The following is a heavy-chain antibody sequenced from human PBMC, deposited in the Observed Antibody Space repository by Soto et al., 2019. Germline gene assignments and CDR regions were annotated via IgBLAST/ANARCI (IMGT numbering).Heavy chain of an antibody. V-gene: IGHV4-34*01. CDR2: IDQSGGT. CDR3: AREDSYGWSGESLDV. Sequence: SETLSLTCAVVGDSLRGQSWNWIRQSPGKGLEWIGEIDQSGGTNYNPSLNSRAIISDDTSKNQFSLTLTSVTAADTAVYYCAREDSYGWSGESLDVWGQGTTVTVSS. J-gene: IGHJ6*02. D-gene: IGHD6-19*01. CDR1: GDSLRGQS.